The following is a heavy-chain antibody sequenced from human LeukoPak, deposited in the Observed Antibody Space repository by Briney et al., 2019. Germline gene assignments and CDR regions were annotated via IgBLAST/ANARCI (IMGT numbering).Heavy chain of an antibody. V-gene: IGHV3-66*02. J-gene: IGHJ3*02. Sequence: PGGSLRLSCAASGFAVSSNYMSWVRQAPGKGLEWVSVIYSGGNTYYGDSVKGRFTISRDNSRNTLYLQINSVSAEDTAVYYCARAFGPRNAFDIWGQGTMVTVSS. D-gene: IGHD3-10*01. CDR1: GFAVSSNY. CDR3: ARAFGPRNAFDI. CDR2: IYSGGNT.